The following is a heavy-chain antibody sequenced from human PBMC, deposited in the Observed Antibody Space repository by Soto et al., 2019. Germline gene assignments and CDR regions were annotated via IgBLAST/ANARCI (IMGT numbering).Heavy chain of an antibody. CDR3: ARGAMANFDY. Sequence: SVKGSCKDSGGSFCSHARAWVRQAPGQGLEWMGGFIAMLGTPTYAKKVQGRATITADESLTSSYLELRSLRSEDTAVYFCARGAMANFDYWGQGTVVTVSS. CDR1: GGSFCSHA. D-gene: IGHD5-18*01. J-gene: IGHJ4*02. V-gene: IGHV1-69*13. CDR2: FIAMLGTP.